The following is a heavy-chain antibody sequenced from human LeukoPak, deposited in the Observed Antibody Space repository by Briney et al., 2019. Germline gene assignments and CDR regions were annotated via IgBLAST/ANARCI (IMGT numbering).Heavy chain of an antibody. CDR2: IQYDGNKT. V-gene: IGHV3-30*02. J-gene: IGHJ6*03. D-gene: IGHD1-1*01. CDR3: ALQGSPQPNCYYYYMDV. Sequence: PGGSLRLSCAASGFIFSNYGMHWVRQSPGKGLEWVTFIQYDGNKTYYADSVKGRFTISRDNSKNTLFLQMNSLRAEDTAVYYCALQGSPQPNCYYYYMDVWGKGTTVTVSS. CDR1: GFIFSNYG.